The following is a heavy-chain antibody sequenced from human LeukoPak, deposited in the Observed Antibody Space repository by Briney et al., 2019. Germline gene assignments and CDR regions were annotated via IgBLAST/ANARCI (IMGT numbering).Heavy chain of an antibody. CDR1: GFTFDDYA. CDR2: ISWNSGSI. D-gene: IGHD3-22*01. Sequence: SGRSLRLSCAASGFTFDDYAMHWVRQAPGKGLEWVSGISWNSGSIGYADSVKARFTISRDNAKNSLYLQMNSLRAEDTALYYCAKDMETEYYYDSSGCFDYWGQGTLVTVSS. CDR3: AKDMETEYYYDSSGCFDY. J-gene: IGHJ4*02. V-gene: IGHV3-9*01.